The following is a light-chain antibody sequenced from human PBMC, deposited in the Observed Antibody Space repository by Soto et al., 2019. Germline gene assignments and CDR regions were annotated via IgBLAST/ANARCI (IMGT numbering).Light chain of an antibody. CDR1: QSVSSN. V-gene: IGKV3-15*01. J-gene: IGKJ4*01. CDR3: QQYHNWPPLT. CDR2: GAS. Sequence: EIVMTQSPATLSVSPGERVTLSCRASQSVSSNLAWYQQKPGQAPRLLIYGASTRATGIPARFSGSGSDTEFTLTISSLQSEDVAVYYCQQYHNWPPLTFGGGTKVEIK.